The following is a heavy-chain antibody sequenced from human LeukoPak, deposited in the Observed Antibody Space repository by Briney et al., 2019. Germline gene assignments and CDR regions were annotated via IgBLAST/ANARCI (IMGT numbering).Heavy chain of an antibody. CDR3: ARAPHGDYFDY. Sequence: PGGSLRLSCAASGFTFSSYDMHWARQATGKGLEWVSAISTAGDTYYPGSVKGRFTISRENAKNSLYLQMNSLRAGDTAVYYCARAPHGDYFDYWGQGTLVTVSS. J-gene: IGHJ4*02. CDR2: ISTAGDT. D-gene: IGHD4-17*01. V-gene: IGHV3-13*01. CDR1: GFTFSSYD.